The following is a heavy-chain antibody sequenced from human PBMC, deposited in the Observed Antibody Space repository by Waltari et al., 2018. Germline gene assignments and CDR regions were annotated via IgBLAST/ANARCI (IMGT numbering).Heavy chain of an antibody. D-gene: IGHD5-12*01. CDR2: ISYDGSNK. CDR1: GFTFTNYG. J-gene: IGHJ4*02. V-gene: IGHV3-30*18. CDR3: AKDSAFRYSLYANYYFQF. Sequence: QVQLVGSGGGVVQPGRSMRLSCAASGFTFTNYGKHWVRQAPGKGLEWVAFISYDGSNKYYADSVKGRFTISRDTSKNTLYLQMNSLRADDTAVYYCAKDSAFRYSLYANYYFQFWGQGTLVTVSS.